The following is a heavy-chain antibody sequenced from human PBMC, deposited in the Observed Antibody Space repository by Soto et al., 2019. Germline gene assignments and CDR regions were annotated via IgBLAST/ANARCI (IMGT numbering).Heavy chain of an antibody. CDR1: GYSFTSYW. CDR2: IYPGDSDT. CDR3: VRNSAGGKYYYGKDV. D-gene: IGHD6-13*01. J-gene: IGHJ6*01. V-gene: IGHV5-51*01. Sequence: PGESLKISCKGSGYSFTSYWIGWVRQMPGKGLEGMGIIYPGDSDTRYSPSFQGQVTISAAKSVSTAYLQWSRLKASDAAMYYCVRNSAGGKYYYGKDVWGEGTTDTV.